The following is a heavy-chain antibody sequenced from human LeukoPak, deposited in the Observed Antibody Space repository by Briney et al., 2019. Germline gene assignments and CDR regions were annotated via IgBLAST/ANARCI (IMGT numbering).Heavy chain of an antibody. CDR1: GGFISSSNW. D-gene: IGHD3-9*01. V-gene: IGHV4-4*01. CDR2: IYHSGST. J-gene: IGHJ4*02. Sequence: KPSDPLSLTCAVSGGFISSSNWRSWLRHPPGNGLEWIGEIYHSGSTNYNPSLKSRVTISVDKSKNQFSLKLSSVTAADTAAYCCARSHILTGYSDYWGQGTLVTVSS. CDR3: ARSHILTGYSDY.